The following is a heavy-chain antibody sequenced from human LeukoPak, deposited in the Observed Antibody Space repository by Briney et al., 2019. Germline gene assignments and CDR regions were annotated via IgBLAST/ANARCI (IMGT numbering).Heavy chain of an antibody. J-gene: IGHJ4*02. CDR2: LSAYDGNT. CDR3: ARAGLAYDFWSGYFGPPDFDY. V-gene: IGHV1-18*01. Sequence: ASVKVSCKASGYTFTSYGISWVRQAPGQGLEWMGWLSAYDGNTNYAQKLQGRVTMTTDTSTSTAYMELRSLRSDDTAVYYCARAGLAYDFWSGYFGPPDFDYWGQGTLVTVSS. D-gene: IGHD3-3*01. CDR1: GYTFTSYG.